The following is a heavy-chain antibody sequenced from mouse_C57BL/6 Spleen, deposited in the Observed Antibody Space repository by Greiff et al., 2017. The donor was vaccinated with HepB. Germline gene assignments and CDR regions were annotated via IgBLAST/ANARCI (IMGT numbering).Heavy chain of an antibody. CDR1: GYTFTDYY. Sequence: VQLQQSGPELVKPGASVKISCKASGYTFTDYYMNWVKQSHGKSLEWIGDINPNNGGTSYNQKFKDKATLTVDKSSSTAYMELRSLTSEDSAVYYCAREISMDYWGQGTSVTVSS. V-gene: IGHV1-26*01. J-gene: IGHJ4*01. CDR2: INPNNGGT. CDR3: AREISMDY.